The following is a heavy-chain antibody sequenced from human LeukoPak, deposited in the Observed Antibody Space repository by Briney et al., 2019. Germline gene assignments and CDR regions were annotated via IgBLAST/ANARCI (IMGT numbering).Heavy chain of an antibody. Sequence: GGSLRLSCATSGFTFGDYHMDWVRQAPGKGLEWIGRVRNKARNYNTEYVASVEGRFTISRDASKNSLYLQMDSLKIEDTGVYFCARDGQQGDQSAFDICGQGTTVTVSS. J-gene: IGHJ3*02. CDR3: ARDGQQGDQSAFDI. D-gene: IGHD2-21*01. CDR2: VRNKARNYNT. V-gene: IGHV3-72*01. CDR1: GFTFGDYH.